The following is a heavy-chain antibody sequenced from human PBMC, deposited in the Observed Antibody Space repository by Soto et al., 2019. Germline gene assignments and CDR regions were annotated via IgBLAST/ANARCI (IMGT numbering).Heavy chain of an antibody. CDR1: GYTFTSYG. V-gene: IGHV1-18*01. D-gene: IGHD3-16*01. J-gene: IGHJ4*02. CDR3: ARDSAFIMITFGGVTEWGY. CDR2: ISAYNGNT. Sequence: QVQLVQSGAEVKKPGASVKVSCKASGYTFTSYGISWVRQAPGQGLEWMGWISAYNGNTNYAQKLQGRVTMTTDTSTSSAYMELRSLRSDDTAVYYCARDSAFIMITFGGVTEWGYWGQGTLVTVSS.